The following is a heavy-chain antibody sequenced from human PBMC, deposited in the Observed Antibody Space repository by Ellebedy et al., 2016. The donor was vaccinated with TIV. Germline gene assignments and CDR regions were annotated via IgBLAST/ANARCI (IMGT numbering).Heavy chain of an antibody. D-gene: IGHD4-17*01. CDR3: ARGHPDYGDYVPFDY. Sequence: GESLKISCAASGFTFTNYAMTWVRQAPGKGLEWVSSINPTGGSAYYADSVRGRFTISRDNSENTLYLQMNSLRAEDTAVYYCARGHPDYGDYVPFDYWGQGTLVTVSS. CDR2: INPTGGSA. V-gene: IGHV3-23*01. J-gene: IGHJ4*02. CDR1: GFTFTNYA.